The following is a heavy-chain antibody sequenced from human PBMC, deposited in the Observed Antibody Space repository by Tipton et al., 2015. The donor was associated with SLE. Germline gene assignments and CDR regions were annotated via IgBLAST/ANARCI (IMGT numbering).Heavy chain of an antibody. Sequence: SLRLSCAASGFTFSSYAMHWVRQAPGKGLEWVAVISYDGSNKYYADSVKGRFTISRDNSKNTLYLQMNSLRAEDTAVYYCAGWVGYCSDGSCFYWGQGTLVTVSS. CDR1: GFTFSSYA. V-gene: IGHV3-30*04. CDR3: AGWVGYCSDGSCFY. J-gene: IGHJ4*02. D-gene: IGHD2-15*01. CDR2: ISYDGSNK.